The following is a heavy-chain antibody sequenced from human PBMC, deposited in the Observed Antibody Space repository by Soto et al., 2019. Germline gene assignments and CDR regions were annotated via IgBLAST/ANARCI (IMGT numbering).Heavy chain of an antibody. J-gene: IGHJ3*02. V-gene: IGHV3-74*01. CDR1: GFTFSTYW. D-gene: IGHD6-13*01. CDR3: TGGYSSRWFNAFDI. CDR2: INGDGSNT. Sequence: PGGSLRLSCAASGFTFSTYWMHWVRQVPGRGLVWVSRINGDGSNTNYADSVKGRFTISRDNADKTLYLQMNSLRAEDTAVYYCTGGYSSRWFNAFDIWGRGTMVTVSS.